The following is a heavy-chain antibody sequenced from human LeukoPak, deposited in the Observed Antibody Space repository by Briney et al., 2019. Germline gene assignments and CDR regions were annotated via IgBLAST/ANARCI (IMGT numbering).Heavy chain of an antibody. Sequence: GGSLRLSCAASGFTFDDYAMHWVRQAPGKGLEWVSAISGSGGSTYYADSVKGRFTISRDNSKNTLYLQMNSLRAEDTAVYYCAKGPAAGKFDYWGQGTLVTVSS. J-gene: IGHJ4*02. CDR1: GFTFDDYA. V-gene: IGHV3-23*01. D-gene: IGHD6-13*01. CDR2: ISGSGGST. CDR3: AKGPAAGKFDY.